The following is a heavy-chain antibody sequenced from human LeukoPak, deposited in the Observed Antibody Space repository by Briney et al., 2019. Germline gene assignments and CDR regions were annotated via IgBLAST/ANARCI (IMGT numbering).Heavy chain of an antibody. CDR3: ARKGYCSGGSCYSAPDY. V-gene: IGHV1-18*01. J-gene: IGHJ4*02. Sequence: GASVKVSCKASGYTFTSYGISWVRQAPGQGLEWMEWISAYNGNTNYAQKLQGRVTMTTDTSTSTAYMELRSLRSDDTAVYYCARKGYCSGGSCYSAPDYWGQGTLVTVSS. CDR1: GYTFTSYG. D-gene: IGHD2-15*01. CDR2: ISAYNGNT.